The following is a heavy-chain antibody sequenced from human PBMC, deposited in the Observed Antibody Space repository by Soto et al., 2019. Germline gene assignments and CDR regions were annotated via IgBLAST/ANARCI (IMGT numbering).Heavy chain of an antibody. V-gene: IGHV3-66*01. J-gene: IGHJ4*02. D-gene: IGHD5-18*01. CDR1: GFTVSNNY. CDR2: IFSAGST. Sequence: PGGSLRLSCAASGFTVSNNYMTWVRQAPGGGLDWVSIIFSAGSTYYADSVRGRFTISRDNSKNTLYLQMNSLRAEDSAIYYCARGAGGNSWRSPTFDSWGQGTLVTVPQ. CDR3: ARGAGGNSWRSPTFDS.